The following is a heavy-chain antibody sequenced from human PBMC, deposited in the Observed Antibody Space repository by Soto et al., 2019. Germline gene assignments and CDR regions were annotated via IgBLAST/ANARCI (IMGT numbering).Heavy chain of an antibody. CDR1: GFTFSNYI. J-gene: IGHJ4*02. Sequence: QVQLVESGGGVVQPGRSLRLSCAASGFTFSNYIMHWVRQAPGKGLEWGAIILHDGNNKYYADSVKGRFTLSRDNSKTTLYLQMNSLRTEDTAIYYCARDDEGGSYCDLGYWGQGTLVTVSS. CDR2: ILHDGNNK. V-gene: IGHV3-30-3*01. D-gene: IGHD3-10*01. CDR3: ARDDEGGSYCDLGY.